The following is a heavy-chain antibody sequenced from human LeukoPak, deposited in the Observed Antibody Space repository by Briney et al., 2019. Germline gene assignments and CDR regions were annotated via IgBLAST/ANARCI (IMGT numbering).Heavy chain of an antibody. CDR3: ARGRARDGSYPWLDS. CDR1: GDSIGSYC. D-gene: IGHD3-16*02. J-gene: IGHJ5*01. Sequence: SETLSLTCSVSGDSIGSYCWTWIRQSPGKGLEWIGYIYYGGSTNYSPSLQSRVSISVDTSNNQFSLQLRSVTATDTAIYYCARGRARDGSYPWLDSWGQGTLVTVSS. V-gene: IGHV4-59*01. CDR2: IYYGGST.